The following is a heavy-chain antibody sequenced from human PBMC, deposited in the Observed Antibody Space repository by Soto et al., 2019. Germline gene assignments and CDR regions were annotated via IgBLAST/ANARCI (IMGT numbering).Heavy chain of an antibody. CDR2: IYPGDSDT. V-gene: IGHV5-51*01. J-gene: IGHJ6*02. Sequence: PGESLKISCKGSGYSFTSYWIGWVRQMPGKGLEWMGIIYPGDSDTRYSPSFQGQVTISADKSISTAYLQWSSLKASDTAMYYCARGFGDPRAPHYYYYYGMDVWGQGTTVTVSS. CDR3: ARGFGDPRAPHYYYYYGMDV. D-gene: IGHD3-10*01. CDR1: GYSFTSYW.